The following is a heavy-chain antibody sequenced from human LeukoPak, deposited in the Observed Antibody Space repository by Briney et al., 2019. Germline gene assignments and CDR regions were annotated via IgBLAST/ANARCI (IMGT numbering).Heavy chain of an antibody. D-gene: IGHD6-13*01. CDR2: ISGSGGRT. J-gene: IGHJ5*02. CDR3: AKDFLDSAAGTTWFDP. Sequence: GGSLRVSCAASGFTFSSSDMSWVRQAPGKGLEWASVISGSGGRTYYADSVKGRFTISRDNSKNTLYLQMNSLRAEDTAVYYCAKDFLDSAAGTTWFDPWGQGTLVTVSS. CDR1: GFTFSSSD. V-gene: IGHV3-23*01.